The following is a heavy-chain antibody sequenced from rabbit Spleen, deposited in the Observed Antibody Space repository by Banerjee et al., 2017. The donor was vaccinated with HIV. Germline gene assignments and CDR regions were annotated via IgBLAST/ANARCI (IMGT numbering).Heavy chain of an antibody. V-gene: IGHV1S40*01. CDR2: IDTSDGDT. J-gene: IGHJ4*01. D-gene: IGHD4-1*01. CDR3: ARDLDGVIGWNFGW. CDR1: GFSFSSNW. Sequence: QSLEESGGGLVKPGGTLTLTCTVSGFSFSSNWICWVRQAPGKGLEWIACIDTSDGDTDYANWPKGRFTISKASSTTVTLKMTSLTAADTATYFCARDLDGVIGWNFGWWGPGTLVTVS.